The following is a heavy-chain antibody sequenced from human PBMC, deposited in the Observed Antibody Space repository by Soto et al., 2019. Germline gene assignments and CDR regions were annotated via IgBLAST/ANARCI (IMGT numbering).Heavy chain of an antibody. CDR3: ARDKPDCSSTSCYFVSEYNWFDP. CDR1: GYTFTSYY. V-gene: IGHV1-46*03. CDR2: INPSGGST. D-gene: IGHD2-2*01. J-gene: IGHJ5*02. Sequence: ASVKVSCKASGYTFTSYYMHWVRQAPGQGLEWMGIINPSGGSTSYAQKFQGRVTMTRDTSTSTVYMELSSLRSEDTAVYYCARDKPDCSSTSCYFVSEYNWFDPWGQGTLVTVSS.